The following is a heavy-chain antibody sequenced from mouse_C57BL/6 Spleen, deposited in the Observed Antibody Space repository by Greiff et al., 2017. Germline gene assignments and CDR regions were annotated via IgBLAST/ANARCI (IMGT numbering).Heavy chain of an antibody. CDR2: ISSGGDYI. V-gene: IGHV5-9-1*02. Sequence: EVKVVESGEGLVKPGGSLKLSCAASGFTFSSYAMSWVRQTPEKRLEWVAYISSGGDYIYYADTVQGRFTISRDNARNTLYLQMSRLKSEDTAMXYCTRDGTDGFSFAYWGQGTLVTVSA. D-gene: IGHD2-3*01. J-gene: IGHJ3*01. CDR1: GFTFSSYA. CDR3: TRDGTDGFSFAY.